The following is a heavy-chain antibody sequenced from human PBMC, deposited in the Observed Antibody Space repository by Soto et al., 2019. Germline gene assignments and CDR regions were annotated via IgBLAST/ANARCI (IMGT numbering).Heavy chain of an antibody. CDR2: IFSSGTT. J-gene: IGHJ6*02. Sequence: SETLSLTCTVSGDSISSGNKYWSWIRQPPGKGLEWIGYIFSSGTTYYNPSLKSRLTMSLDTSQNQFSLKLNSVTDADTAVYYCARVPSPFDYYYAMDVWGQGTTVTVSS. V-gene: IGHV4-30-4*01. CDR1: GDSISSGNKY. D-gene: IGHD3-16*01. CDR3: ARVPSPFDYYYAMDV.